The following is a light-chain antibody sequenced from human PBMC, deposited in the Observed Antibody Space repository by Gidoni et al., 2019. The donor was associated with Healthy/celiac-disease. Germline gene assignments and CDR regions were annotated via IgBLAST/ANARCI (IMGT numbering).Light chain of an antibody. CDR2: DAA. Sequence: EIVLTQSPATLSLSPGERATLSCSASQSVSSYLAWYQQKPGQAPRLLIYDAANRATGSPARFSGSGSGTDFTLTISSREPEDFAGYYCQQRSNPPFFXQXTRLEIK. CDR1: QSVSSY. CDR3: QQRSNPPF. V-gene: IGKV3-11*01. J-gene: IGKJ5*01.